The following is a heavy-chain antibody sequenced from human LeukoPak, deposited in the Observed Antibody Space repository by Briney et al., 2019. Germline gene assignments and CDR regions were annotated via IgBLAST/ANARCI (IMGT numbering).Heavy chain of an antibody. CDR2: ISPSGGST. V-gene: IGHV1-46*01. Sequence: ASVKVSCKAFGYTFTSNYMHWVRQAPGQGPEWMGVISPSGGSTTYAQKFQGRVTMTRDTSISTAYMELSRLRSDDTAVYYCARDFYYDSSGYYFESLYYFDYWGQGTLVTVSS. CDR1: GYTFTSNY. D-gene: IGHD3-22*01. CDR3: ARDFYYDSSGYYFESLYYFDY. J-gene: IGHJ4*02.